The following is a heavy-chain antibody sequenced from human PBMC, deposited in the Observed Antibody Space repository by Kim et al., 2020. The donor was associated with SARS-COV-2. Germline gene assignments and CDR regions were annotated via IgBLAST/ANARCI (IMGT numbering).Heavy chain of an antibody. J-gene: IGHJ5*02. CDR3: AASGSSWTRSGWFDP. V-gene: IGHV1-24*01. Sequence: QKFQSRVTMTRDTTTDTAYMELSSLRAEDTAVYYCAASGSSWTRSGWFDPWGQGTLVTVSS. D-gene: IGHD6-13*01.